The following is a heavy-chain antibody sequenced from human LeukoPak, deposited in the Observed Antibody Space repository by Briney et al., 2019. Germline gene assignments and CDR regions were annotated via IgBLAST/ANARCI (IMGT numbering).Heavy chain of an antibody. CDR2: IYHSGST. D-gene: IGHD6-19*01. V-gene: IGHV4-38-2*02. CDR3: ARAPARLSGWYAYFEY. Sequence: SETLSLTCTVSGYSISSGYYWGWIRQPPGKGLEWIGSIYHSGSTYYNPSLKSRVTISVDKSKNQFSLKLSSVTAADTAVYYCARAPARLSGWYAYFEYWGQGTLVTVSS. CDR1: GYSISSGYY. J-gene: IGHJ4*02.